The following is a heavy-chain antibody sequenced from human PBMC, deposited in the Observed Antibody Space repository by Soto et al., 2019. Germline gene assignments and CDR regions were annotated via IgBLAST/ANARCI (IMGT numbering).Heavy chain of an antibody. CDR1: GFTFSSHT. Sequence: GGSLRLSCEASGFTFSSHTLHWVRQAPGKGLEWLSLMSHDGKIQFYADSVKGRFTISRDNSRNTLFLQMNSLRAEDTAVYYCARDYYKYYDSSGYYRSPAYWGQGTLVTVSS. J-gene: IGHJ4*02. D-gene: IGHD3-22*01. CDR2: MSHDGKIQ. CDR3: ARDYYKYYDSSGYYRSPAY. V-gene: IGHV3-30*04.